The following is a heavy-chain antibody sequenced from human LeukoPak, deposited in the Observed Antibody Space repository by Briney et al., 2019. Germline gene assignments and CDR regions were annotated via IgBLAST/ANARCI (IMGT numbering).Heavy chain of an antibody. V-gene: IGHV3-7*01. CDR1: GFTFSNYW. CDR2: IKQDESEK. Sequence: GGSLRLSCVFSGFTFSNYWMSWVRQAPGKGLEWVANIKQDESEKHYVDSVKGRFTISRDNAKNSLYLQMNSLRAEDTAVYYCARALTTLTYEGYWGQGTLVTVSS. CDR3: ARALTTLTYEGY. D-gene: IGHD1-1*01. J-gene: IGHJ4*02.